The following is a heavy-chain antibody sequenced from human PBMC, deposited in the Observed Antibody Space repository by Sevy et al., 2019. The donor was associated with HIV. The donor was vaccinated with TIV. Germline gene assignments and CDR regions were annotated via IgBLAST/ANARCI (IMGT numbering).Heavy chain of an antibody. J-gene: IGHJ6*02. CDR2: ISYDGSNK. CDR3: ARRRGDIVVVPAAMTGYYGMDV. D-gene: IGHD2-2*01. V-gene: IGHV3-30*04. Sequence: GGSLRLSCAASGFTFSSYAMHWVRQAPGKGLEWVAVISYDGSNKYYADSVKDRFTISRDNSKNTLYLQMNSLRAEDTAVYYCARRRGDIVVVPAAMTGYYGMDVWGQGTTVTVSS. CDR1: GFTFSSYA.